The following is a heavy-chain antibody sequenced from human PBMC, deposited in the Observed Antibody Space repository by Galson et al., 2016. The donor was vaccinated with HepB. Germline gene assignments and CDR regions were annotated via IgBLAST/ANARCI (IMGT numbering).Heavy chain of an antibody. CDR2: INPYNGYT. Sequence: SVKVSCKASGYMFSNYGITWVRQAPGQGFEWMGWINPYNGYTSYVQKLQGRVTMTTDTSTSTAYVELRSLRSDDTAIYYCGRVGYGGSYISSSYPYQKKDDPIDIWGQGTTVTVSS. J-gene: IGHJ3*02. CDR1: GYMFSNYG. D-gene: IGHD1-26*01. V-gene: IGHV1-18*01. CDR3: GRVGYGGSYISSSYPYQKKDDPIDI.